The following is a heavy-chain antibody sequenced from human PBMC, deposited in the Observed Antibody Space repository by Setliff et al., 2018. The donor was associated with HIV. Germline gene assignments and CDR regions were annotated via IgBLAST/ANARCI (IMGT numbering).Heavy chain of an antibody. J-gene: IGHJ3*02. Sequence: ASETLSLTCAVYGGSLSGYHWSWIRQSPEKGLEWIGEINHSGSTNYNPSLKSRVTMSVDTSKNQFSLKLSSVTAADTAVYYCARSKTFYDFWGGYYTHGAFKIWGLGTMVTVSS. D-gene: IGHD3-3*01. CDR3: ARSKTFYDFWGGYYTHGAFKI. CDR1: GGSLSGYH. CDR2: INHSGST. V-gene: IGHV4-34*01.